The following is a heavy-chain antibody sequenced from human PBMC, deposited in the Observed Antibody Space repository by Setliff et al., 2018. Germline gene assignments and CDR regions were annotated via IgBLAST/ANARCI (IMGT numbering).Heavy chain of an antibody. J-gene: IGHJ4*02. CDR1: GYTFRSYG. CDR3: ARGGSPDCSTAGCRYGDYVY. Sequence: ASVKVSCKASGYTFRSYGITWVRQAPGQGLEWMGWINPRAGTTSYAQKLQGRVTMTRDTSTNTVYMELSSLRSEDTAVYYCARGGSPDCSTAGCRYGDYVYWGQGTQVTVSS. D-gene: IGHD2-2*01. CDR2: INPRAGTT. V-gene: IGHV1-46*03.